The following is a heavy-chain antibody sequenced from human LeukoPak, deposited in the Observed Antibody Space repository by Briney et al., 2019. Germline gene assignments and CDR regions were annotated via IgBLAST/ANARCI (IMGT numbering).Heavy chain of an antibody. Sequence: GGSLRLSCAASGFTFNSYWMTWVRQAPGKGLEGVASIKQDGREKYYVDSVKGRCTISRDNAKNSLYLQMNSLRAEDTAVYYCARYDFWSGYSHNYGMDVWGQGTTVTVSS. CDR2: IKQDGREK. V-gene: IGHV3-7*01. CDR3: ARYDFWSGYSHNYGMDV. D-gene: IGHD3-3*01. CDR1: GFTFNSYW. J-gene: IGHJ6*02.